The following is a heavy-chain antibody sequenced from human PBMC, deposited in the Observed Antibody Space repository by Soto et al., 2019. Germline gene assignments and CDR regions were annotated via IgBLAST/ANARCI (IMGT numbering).Heavy chain of an antibody. CDR3: VRDSGAKLSSS. CDR2: IVPIYRTA. V-gene: IGHV1-69*13. Sequence: GASVKVSCKASGGTFSSYRINWVRQAPGQGLEWMGGIVPIYRTADSAQEFQGRVTITADESARTAYMELRSLKSRDTAVYYCVRDSGAKLSSSWGQGTLVT. J-gene: IGHJ4*02. CDR1: GGTFSSYR. D-gene: IGHD6-13*01.